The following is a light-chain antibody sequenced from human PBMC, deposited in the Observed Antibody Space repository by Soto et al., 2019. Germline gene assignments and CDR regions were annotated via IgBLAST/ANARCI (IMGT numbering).Light chain of an antibody. CDR2: DVS. CDR3: SSYTSSSSVV. Sequence: QSALTQPASVSGSPGQSITISCTGSSSDVGGYDYVSWYQHHPGKAPKLMIYDVSIRPSGVSSRFSGSKSGNTASLTISGLQPEDETDYYCSSYTSSSSVVFGGGTKLTVL. V-gene: IGLV2-14*01. CDR1: SSDVGGYDY. J-gene: IGLJ2*01.